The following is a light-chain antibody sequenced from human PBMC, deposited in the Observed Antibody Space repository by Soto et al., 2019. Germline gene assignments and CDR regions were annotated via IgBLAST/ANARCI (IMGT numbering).Light chain of an antibody. J-gene: IGKJ1*01. CDR2: DAS. CDR1: QSVSIW. V-gene: IGKV1-5*01. CDR3: QQYNSYSQT. Sequence: DIQMTQSPSTLSASEGDRVTISCRASQSVSIWLAWYQQKPGRAPKLLIYDASSLESGVPSRFSGSGSGTEFTLTISSLQPDDFATYYCQQYNSYSQTFGQGTKVDIK.